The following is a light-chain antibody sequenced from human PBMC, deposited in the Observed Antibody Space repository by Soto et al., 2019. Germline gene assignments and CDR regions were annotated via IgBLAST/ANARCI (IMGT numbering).Light chain of an antibody. V-gene: IGLV1-44*01. CDR1: SSNIGFTT. Sequence: QSVLTQPPSASGTPGQRVTIPCSGSSSNIGFTTVSWYQQLPGTAPKLLIYDDNQRTSGVPDRFSGFKSGTSASLAISGLRSEDEADYYCAVWDHSLSEGVFGGGTKVTVL. CDR2: DDN. J-gene: IGLJ3*02. CDR3: AVWDHSLSEGV.